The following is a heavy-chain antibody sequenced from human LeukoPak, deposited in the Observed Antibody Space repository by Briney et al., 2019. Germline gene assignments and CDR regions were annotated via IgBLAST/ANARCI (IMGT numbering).Heavy chain of an antibody. D-gene: IGHD3-22*01. Sequence: SETLSLTCTVSGGSINSYYWTWIRQPPGKGLEWMGYMYYSGSTEYNPSLKSRVTISIDTSKKQFSLKLTSVTAADTAVYYCARMYYFDSSGKFDYWGQGTLVAVSS. CDR2: MYYSGST. CDR1: GGSINSYY. J-gene: IGHJ4*02. V-gene: IGHV4-59*01. CDR3: ARMYYFDSSGKFDY.